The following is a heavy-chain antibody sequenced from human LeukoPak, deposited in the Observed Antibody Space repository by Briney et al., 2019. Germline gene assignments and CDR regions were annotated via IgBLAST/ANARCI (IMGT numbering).Heavy chain of an antibody. Sequence: PGGSLRLSCAASGFTFSSYGMHWVRQAPGKGLEWVAVISYDGSNKYYADSVKGRFTISRDNSKNTLYLQMNSLRAEDTAVYYCAKDPDGYDFWSSPSSNYFDYWGQGTLVTVSS. CDR3: AKDPDGYDFWSSPSSNYFDY. V-gene: IGHV3-30*18. J-gene: IGHJ4*02. CDR1: GFTFSSYG. D-gene: IGHD3-3*01. CDR2: ISYDGSNK.